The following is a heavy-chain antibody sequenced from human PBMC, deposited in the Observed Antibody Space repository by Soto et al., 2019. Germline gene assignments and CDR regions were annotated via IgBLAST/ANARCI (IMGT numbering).Heavy chain of an antibody. Sequence: VQLLESGGGLVQPGGSLRLSCAASGFTFSSYAMTWVRQAPGKGLDWVSSLTTSGDSTHYADSVRGRFTISRDNSKNTLYLQMNSLRAEDSAVYYCARGSSRDGYTWGQGTLVTVSS. CDR1: GFTFSSYA. D-gene: IGHD5-12*01. J-gene: IGHJ5*02. CDR3: ARGSSRDGYT. V-gene: IGHV3-23*01. CDR2: LTTSGDST.